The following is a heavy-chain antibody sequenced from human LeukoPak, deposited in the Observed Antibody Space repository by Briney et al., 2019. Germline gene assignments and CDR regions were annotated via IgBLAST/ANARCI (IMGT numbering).Heavy chain of an antibody. Sequence: PSETLSLTCAVYGGSFSGYYWSWIRQPPGKGLEWIGEIIHSGGTNYNPSPKSRVTISVDTSKNQFSLKLSSVPAADTAVYYCARLDIVVVPAAIPAEIDYWGQGTLVTVSS. CDR1: GGSFSGYY. J-gene: IGHJ4*02. V-gene: IGHV4-34*12. CDR2: IIHSGGT. CDR3: ARLDIVVVPAAIPAEIDY. D-gene: IGHD2-2*02.